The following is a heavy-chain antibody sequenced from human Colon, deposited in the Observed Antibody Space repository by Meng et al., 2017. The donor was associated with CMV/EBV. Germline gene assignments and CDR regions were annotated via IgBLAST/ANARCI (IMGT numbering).Heavy chain of an antibody. CDR2: INSDGNST. J-gene: IGHJ4*02. CDR3: AREGGGTIAPRDLDY. D-gene: IGHD6-6*01. Sequence: GESLKISCAASGFTFSNYGMLWVRQAPGKGLVWVSRINSDGNSTSYADSVKGRFTISRDNAKNTLYLQMNSLRAEDTAVYYCAREGGGTIAPRDLDYWGQGTLVTVS. CDR1: GFTFSNYG. V-gene: IGHV3-74*01.